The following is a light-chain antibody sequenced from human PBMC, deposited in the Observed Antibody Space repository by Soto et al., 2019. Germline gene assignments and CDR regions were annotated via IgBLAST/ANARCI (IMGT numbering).Light chain of an antibody. J-gene: IGKJ1*01. V-gene: IGKV1-39*01. CDR1: QSISSY. CDR3: QQSYSTPGT. Sequence: DIQMNQSPSSLSASVGDRVTITCRASQSISSYLNWYQQKPGKAPKLLIYAASSLQSGVPSRFRGSGSGTDFTLTISSLQPEDFATCYCQQSYSTPGTFGQGTKVEIK. CDR2: AAS.